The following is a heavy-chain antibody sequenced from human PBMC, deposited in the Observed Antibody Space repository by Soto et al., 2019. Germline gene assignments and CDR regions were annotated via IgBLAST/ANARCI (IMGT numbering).Heavy chain of an antibody. D-gene: IGHD5-18*01. CDR1: GVSISSHY. V-gene: IGHV4-59*08. Sequence: QVQLQESGPGLVKTSETLSLTCTVSGVSISSHYWSWIRQPPGKELEWIGCISYSGSTTYNPSLKSRVTISVDTSKSQFSLRLTSVSAADTAVYSCARHVYSDGSPFDNWGQGTLVTVSS. J-gene: IGHJ4*02. CDR3: ARHVYSDGSPFDN. CDR2: ISYSGST.